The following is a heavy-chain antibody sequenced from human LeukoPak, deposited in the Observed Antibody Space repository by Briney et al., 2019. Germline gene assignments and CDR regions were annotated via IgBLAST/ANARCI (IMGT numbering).Heavy chain of an antibody. CDR2: IIPILGTA. J-gene: IGHJ5*02. V-gene: IGHV1-69*04. CDR3: ARDRRCGGSCSNWFDP. Sequence: SVKVSCKASGGTFSSYAISWVRQAPGQGLEWMGRIIPILGTANYAQKFQGRVTITADKSTSTAYMELSSLRSEDTAVYYCARDRRCGGSCSNWFDPWGQGTLVTVSS. CDR1: GGTFSSYA. D-gene: IGHD2-15*01.